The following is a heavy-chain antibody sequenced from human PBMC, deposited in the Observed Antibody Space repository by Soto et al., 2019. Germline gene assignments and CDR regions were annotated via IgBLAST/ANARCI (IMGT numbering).Heavy chain of an antibody. V-gene: IGHV3-30*18. Sequence: GGSLRLSCAASGFTFSSYGMHWVRQAPGKGLEWVAVISYDGSNKYYADSVKGRFTISRDNSKNTLYLQMNSLRAEDTAVYYCAKDPVEQWLGNYYYYGMDVWGQGTTVTVSS. CDR3: AKDPVEQWLGNYYYYGMDV. J-gene: IGHJ6*02. D-gene: IGHD6-19*01. CDR2: ISYDGSNK. CDR1: GFTFSSYG.